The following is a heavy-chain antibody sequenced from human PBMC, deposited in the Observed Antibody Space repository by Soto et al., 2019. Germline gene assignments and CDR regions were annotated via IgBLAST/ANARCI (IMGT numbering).Heavy chain of an antibody. CDR3: ARGGAVADGMDV. V-gene: IGHV1-69*13. CDR1: GGTFSSYA. J-gene: IGHJ6*02. CDR2: IIHIFGTA. Sequence: GASVKVSCKASGGTFSSYAISWVRQAPGQGLEWMGGIIHIFGTANYAQKFQGRVTITADESTSTAYMELSSLRSEDTAVYYCARGGAVADGMDVWGQGTTVTVYS. D-gene: IGHD6-19*01.